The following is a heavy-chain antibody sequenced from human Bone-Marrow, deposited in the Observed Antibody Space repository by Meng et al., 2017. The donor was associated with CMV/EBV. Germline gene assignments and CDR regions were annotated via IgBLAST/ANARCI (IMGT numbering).Heavy chain of an antibody. J-gene: IGHJ6*02. V-gene: IGHV3-74*01. CDR1: GFTFSSYW. D-gene: IGHD4-17*01. CDR2: INSDGSST. Sequence: GESLKISCAASGFTFSSYWMHWVRQAPGKGLVWVSRINSDGSSTSYADSVKGRFTISRDNAKNTLYLQMNSLRAEDTAVYYCARAHADSYYYYGMDVWGQGTTVTVSS. CDR3: ARAHADSYYYYGMDV.